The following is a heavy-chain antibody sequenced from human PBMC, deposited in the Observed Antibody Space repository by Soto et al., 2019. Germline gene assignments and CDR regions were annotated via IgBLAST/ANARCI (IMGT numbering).Heavy chain of an antibody. V-gene: IGHV4-31*03. CDR2: ISYSRTT. CDR3: ARSAQWNGFDP. D-gene: IGHD3-3*01. J-gene: IGHJ3*01. Sequence: QVQLQESGPGLVRPSQTLSLTCTVSAGSISTINYYWVWLRQHPENGLEGIGYISYSRTTFYHSSLKSRVTIALDTPKTQFSLTLTSVTPADTAEYYCARSAQWNGFDPGGQGTRVTVPS. CDR1: AGSISTINYY.